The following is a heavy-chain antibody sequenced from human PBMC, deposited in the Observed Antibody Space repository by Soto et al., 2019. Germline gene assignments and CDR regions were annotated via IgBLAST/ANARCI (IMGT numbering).Heavy chain of an antibody. CDR1: GYTFTYYT. J-gene: IGHJ3*02. V-gene: IGHV1-3*01. CDR3: ARGASMVRGVILDAFDI. Sequence: ASVKVSCKASGYTFTYYTVHWVRQAPGQRLEWMGWINAGDGNTKYSPNFQGRVTITKDTSASTAYMELSSLRSEDTAVYYCARGASMVRGVILDAFDIWGQGTMVTVSS. D-gene: IGHD3-10*01. CDR2: INAGDGNT.